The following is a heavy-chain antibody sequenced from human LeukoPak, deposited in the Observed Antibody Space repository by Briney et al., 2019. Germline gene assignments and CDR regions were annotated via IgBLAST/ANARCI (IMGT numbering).Heavy chain of an antibody. CDR2: IYYSGST. CDR1: GDSISSSSYY. D-gene: IGHD3-3*01. V-gene: IGHV4-39*01. J-gene: IGHJ4*02. Sequence: SETLSLTCTVSGDSISSSSYYWGWIRQPPGKGLEWIGSIYYSGSTYYNPPLKSRVTISVDTSKNQFSLKLSSVTAADTAIYYCATQRPDDFWSGYSDWGQGTLVTVSS. CDR3: ATQRPDDFWSGYSD.